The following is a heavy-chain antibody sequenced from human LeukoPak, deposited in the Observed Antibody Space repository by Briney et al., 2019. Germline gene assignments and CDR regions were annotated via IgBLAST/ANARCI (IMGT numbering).Heavy chain of an antibody. CDR3: ARVGDYDSSGYYGWFDP. J-gene: IGHJ5*02. CDR2: INHSGST. V-gene: IGHV4-34*01. Sequence: SETLSPTCAVYGGSFSGYYWSWIRQPPGKGLGWIGEINHSGSTNYNPSLKSRVTISVDTSKNQFSLKLSSVTAADTAVYYCARVGDYDSSGYYGWFDPWGRGTLVTVSS. CDR1: GGSFSGYY. D-gene: IGHD3-22*01.